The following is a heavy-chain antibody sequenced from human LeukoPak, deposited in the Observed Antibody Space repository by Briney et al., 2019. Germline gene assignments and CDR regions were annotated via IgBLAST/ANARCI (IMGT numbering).Heavy chain of an antibody. J-gene: IGHJ4*02. CDR3: AKGPDYDILTPIDY. V-gene: IGHV1-69*06. CDR1: GGTFSSYA. CDR2: IIPIFGTA. Sequence: ASVKVSCKASGGTFSSYAISWVRQAPGQGLEWMGGIIPIFGTANYAQKFQGRVTITADKSTSTAYMELSSLRSEDTAVYYCAKGPDYDILTPIDYWGQGTLVTVSS. D-gene: IGHD3-9*01.